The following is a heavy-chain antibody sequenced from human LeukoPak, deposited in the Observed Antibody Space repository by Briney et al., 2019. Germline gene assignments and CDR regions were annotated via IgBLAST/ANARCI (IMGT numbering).Heavy chain of an antibody. D-gene: IGHD3-10*01. Sequence: ASVKVSCKASGYTFTSYDINWVRQATGQGLEWMGWMNPNSGNTGYAQKFQGRVTITRNTSISTAYMELSSLRSEDTAVYYCATYYYGSGSYFHWFDPWGQGTLVTVSS. V-gene: IGHV1-8*03. CDR3: ATYYYGSGSYFHWFDP. CDR2: MNPNSGNT. CDR1: GYTFTSYD. J-gene: IGHJ5*02.